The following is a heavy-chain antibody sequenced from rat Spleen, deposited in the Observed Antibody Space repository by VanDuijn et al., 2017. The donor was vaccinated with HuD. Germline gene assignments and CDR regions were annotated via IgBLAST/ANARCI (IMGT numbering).Heavy chain of an antibody. Sequence: QVQLKESGPGLVQPSQTLSLTCTVSGFSLTSYNVHCVRQPTGKGLEWMGVIWGDGSTKYNSALNSRLSISRDTSKSQVFLKRNSLQTEDTAIYFCTRADIASISTDGIWGQGVMVTVSS. J-gene: IGHJ2*01. D-gene: IGHD1-2*01. V-gene: IGHV2-30*01. CDR1: GFSLTSYN. CDR3: TRADIASISTDGI. CDR2: IWGDGST.